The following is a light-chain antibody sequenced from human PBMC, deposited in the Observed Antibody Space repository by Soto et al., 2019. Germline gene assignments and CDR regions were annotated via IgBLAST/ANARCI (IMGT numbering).Light chain of an antibody. J-gene: IGKJ2*01. CDR1: QSVSSSF. V-gene: IGKV3-20*01. CDR2: GAS. CDR3: QQYGNSPRT. Sequence: EIVLSQSPGTPSLSPGERATLSCRASQSVSSSFLAWYQQKPGQAPRLLIYGASSRATGIPDRFSGSGSGTDFTLIISRLEPEDFAVYYCQQYGNSPRTFGQGTKLEIK.